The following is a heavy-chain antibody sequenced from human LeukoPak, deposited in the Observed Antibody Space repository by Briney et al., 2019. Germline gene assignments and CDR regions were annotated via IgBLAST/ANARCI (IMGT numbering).Heavy chain of an antibody. CDR1: GGSFSGYY. D-gene: IGHD3-10*01. CDR2: INHSGST. J-gene: IGHJ4*02. Sequence: SETLSLTCAVYGGSFSGYYWSWIRQPPGKGLEWIGEINHSGSTNYNSSLKSRVTISVDTSKNQFSLKLSSVTAADTAVYYCARVKYTMVRGVIGPAIDYWGQGTLVTVSS. V-gene: IGHV4-34*01. CDR3: ARVKYTMVRGVIGPAIDY.